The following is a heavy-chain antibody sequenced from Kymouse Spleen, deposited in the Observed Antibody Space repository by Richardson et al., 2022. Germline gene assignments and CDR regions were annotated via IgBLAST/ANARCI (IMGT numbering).Heavy chain of an antibody. D-gene: IGHD6-13*01. CDR1: GFTFSGSA. V-gene: IGHV3-73*02. CDR3: TCIAAAGLYYYYGMDV. Sequence: EVQLVESGGGLVQPGGSLKLSCAASGFTFSGSAMHWVRQASGKGLEWVGRIRSKANSYATAYAASVKGRFTISRDDSKNTAYLQMNSLKTEDTAVYYCTCIAAAGLYYYYGMDVWGQGTTVTVSS. J-gene: IGHJ6*02. CDR2: IRSKANSYAT.